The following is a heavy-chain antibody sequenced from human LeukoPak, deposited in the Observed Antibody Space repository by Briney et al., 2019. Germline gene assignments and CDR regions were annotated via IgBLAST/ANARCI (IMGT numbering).Heavy chain of an antibody. CDR2: INADNSDT. CDR3: ARDVSSSSDY. D-gene: IGHD6-6*01. J-gene: IGHJ4*02. Sequence: ASVKVSCKASGYSFTSYAMHWVRQASGQGLEWMGWINADNSDTKYSQKFQGRVTITRDTSASTAYMEVSSLRSEDTAVYYCARDVSSSSDYWGQGTLVTVSS. CDR1: GYSFTSYA. V-gene: IGHV1-3*01.